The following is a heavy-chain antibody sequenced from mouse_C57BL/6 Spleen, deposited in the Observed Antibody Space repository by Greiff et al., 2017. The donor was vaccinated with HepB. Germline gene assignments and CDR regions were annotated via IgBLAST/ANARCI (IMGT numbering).Heavy chain of an antibody. CDR2: INPNNGGT. J-gene: IGHJ3*01. CDR3: ARGDYYGSSYPAWFAY. D-gene: IGHD1-1*01. V-gene: IGHV1-22*01. CDR1: GYTFTDYN. Sequence: VQLQQSGPELVKPGASVKMSCKASGYTFTDYNMHWVKQSHGKSLEWIGYINPNNGGTSYNQKFKGKATLTVNKSSSTAYMELRSLTSEESAVYYCARGDYYGSSYPAWFAYWGQGTLVTVSA.